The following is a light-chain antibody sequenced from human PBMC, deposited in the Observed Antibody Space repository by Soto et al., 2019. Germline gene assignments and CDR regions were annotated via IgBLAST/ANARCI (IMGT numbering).Light chain of an antibody. V-gene: IGKV4-1*01. CDR3: QQYYSTPIT. J-gene: IGKJ5*01. Sequence: DIVMTQSPDSLAVSLGERVTIDCKSSQSVLYSSNSKNYLTWYQQKPGQPPKLLIYWASTRESGVPDRFSGSGSGTDFTLTISSLQAEDVAVYYCQQYYSTPITFGQGTRLE. CDR2: WAS. CDR1: QSVLYSSNSKNY.